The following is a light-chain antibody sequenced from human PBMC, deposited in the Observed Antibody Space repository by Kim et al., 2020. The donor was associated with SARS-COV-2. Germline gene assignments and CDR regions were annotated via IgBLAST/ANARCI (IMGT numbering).Light chain of an antibody. J-gene: IGLJ1*01. CDR1: STDVGGYNY. CDR3: IAYTNINTHV. CDR2: DVS. V-gene: IGLV2-14*04. Sequence: QSITISCTGTSTDVGGYNYVSWYQQHPGKAPRLMIYDVSERPSGVSNRFSGSKSGNTASLTISGLQAEDEADYYCIAYTNINTHVFGAGTKVTVL.